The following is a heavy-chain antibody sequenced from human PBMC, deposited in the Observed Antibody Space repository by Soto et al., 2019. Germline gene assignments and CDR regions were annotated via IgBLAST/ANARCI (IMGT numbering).Heavy chain of an antibody. Sequence: GASVKVSCKASGYTFTSYDINWVRQATGQGLEWMGWMNPNSGNTGYAQKFQGRVTMTRNTSISTAYMELRSLRAEYTAVYYCARCPLVYDTLDYWGQGTLVTVSS. CDR2: MNPNSGNT. V-gene: IGHV1-8*01. CDR1: GYTFTSYD. D-gene: IGHD3-9*01. CDR3: ARCPLVYDTLDY. J-gene: IGHJ4*02.